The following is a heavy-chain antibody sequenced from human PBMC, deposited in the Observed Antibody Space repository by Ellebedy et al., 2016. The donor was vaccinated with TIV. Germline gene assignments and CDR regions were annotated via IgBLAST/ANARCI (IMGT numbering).Heavy chain of an antibody. V-gene: IGHV4-39*01. Sequence: SQTLSLTCXVSGGPISGSDYYWGWIRHPPGKELEWIGTIYYTGSTYIQPSLKSRVTMSVDTSKNQFSLQLKSVTAADTAVYYCARHWHHNSRADSWGQGILVTVSS. D-gene: IGHD2/OR15-2a*01. CDR3: ARHWHHNSRADS. CDR1: GGPISGSDYY. J-gene: IGHJ4*02. CDR2: IYYTGST.